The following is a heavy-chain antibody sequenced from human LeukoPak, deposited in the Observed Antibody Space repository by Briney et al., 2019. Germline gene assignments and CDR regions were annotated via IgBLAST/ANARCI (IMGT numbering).Heavy chain of an antibody. V-gene: IGHV3-33*01. D-gene: IGHD6-19*01. J-gene: IGHJ4*02. CDR3: AREGSSGWYTAY. CDR1: GFTFGSHG. Sequence: GGSLRLSCAASGFTFGSHGMHWVRQAPGKGLEWVATIRYDGSKKWYAESVRGRFTISRDDSKNTLFLQMNNLRVEDTAVYYCAREGSSGWYTAYWGQGTLVTVSS. CDR2: IRYDGSKK.